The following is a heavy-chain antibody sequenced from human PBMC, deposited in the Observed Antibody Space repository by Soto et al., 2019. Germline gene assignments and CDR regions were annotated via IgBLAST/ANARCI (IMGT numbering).Heavy chain of an antibody. D-gene: IGHD3-16*01. CDR2: IYPGDSDT. CDR1: GYSFTSYW. J-gene: IGHJ4*02. CDR3: ARLPSRHWVDY. V-gene: IGHV5-51*01. Sequence: PGESLKISCKGSGYSFTSYWIGWVRQMPGKGLEWMGIIYPGDSDTRYSPSFQGQVSISADTSINTAYLQWSSLKASDTAMFYCARLPSRHWVDYWGQGALVTVSS.